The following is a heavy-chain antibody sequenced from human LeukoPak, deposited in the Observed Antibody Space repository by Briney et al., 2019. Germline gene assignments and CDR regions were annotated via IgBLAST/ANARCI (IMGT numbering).Heavy chain of an antibody. V-gene: IGHV4-59*08. CDR2: ISHIGTI. Sequence: SETLSLTCTISGDSIDPYSWSWIRQLPGKGLEWIGYISHIGTIKYNTSLMSRVSMGLDKPNNEFSLSLRSVTATDTALYFCARHQGSTVFNYWGRGVPVIVSS. CDR1: GDSIDPYS. J-gene: IGHJ1*01. D-gene: IGHD5/OR15-5a*01. CDR3: ARHQGSTVFNY.